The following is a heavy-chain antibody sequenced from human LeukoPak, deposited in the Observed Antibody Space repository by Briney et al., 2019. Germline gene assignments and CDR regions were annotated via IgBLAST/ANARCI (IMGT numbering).Heavy chain of an antibody. CDR3: ARYTSGRLNPGFYHYYMDV. V-gene: IGHV1-18*01. Sequence: ASVKVSCKASGYTFTSYDINWVRQAPGQGLEWMGWISAYNGNTNYAQKLQGRVTMTTDTSTSTAYMELRSLRSDDTAVYYCARYTSGRLNPGFYHYYMDVWGKGTTVTVSS. J-gene: IGHJ6*03. CDR1: GYTFTSYD. CDR2: ISAYNGNT. D-gene: IGHD6-19*01.